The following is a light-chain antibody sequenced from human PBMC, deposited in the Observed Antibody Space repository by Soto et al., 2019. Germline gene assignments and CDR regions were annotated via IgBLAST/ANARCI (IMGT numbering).Light chain of an antibody. CDR2: GAS. V-gene: IGKV3-15*01. CDR3: QQYNNWRT. J-gene: IGKJ1*01. CDR1: QSVSSN. Sequence: EIVMTQSPVTLSVSPGERATLSCRASQSVSSNLAWYQQKPGQAPRLLIYGASTRATGIPARFSGSGSGTEFTLTISSLQSEDFAVYYCQQYNNWRTFGQGTKWIS.